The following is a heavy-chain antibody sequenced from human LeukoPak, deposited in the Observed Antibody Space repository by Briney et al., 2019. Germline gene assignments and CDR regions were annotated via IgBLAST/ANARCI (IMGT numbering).Heavy chain of an antibody. V-gene: IGHV3-9*01. CDR2: ISWNSGSI. Sequence: PGGSLRLSCAASGFTFSDYYMSWIRQAPGKGLEWVSGISWNSGSIGYADSVKGRFTISRDNAKNSLYLQMNSLRAEDTALYYCAKDMYYYGSGSFDYWGQGTLVTVSS. J-gene: IGHJ4*02. CDR3: AKDMYYYGSGSFDY. D-gene: IGHD3-10*01. CDR1: GFTFSDYY.